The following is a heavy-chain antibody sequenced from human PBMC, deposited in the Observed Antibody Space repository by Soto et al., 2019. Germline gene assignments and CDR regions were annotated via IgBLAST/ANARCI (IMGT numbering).Heavy chain of an antibody. CDR3: AISYYYDSQPYFDY. J-gene: IGHJ4*02. D-gene: IGHD3-22*01. Sequence: ASVKVSCKASGYTFTSYDINWVRQATGQGLEWMGWMDPNSGNTGYAQKFQGRVTMTRNTSISTACMELSSLRSEDTAVYYCAISYYYDSQPYFDYWGQGTLVTVSS. CDR2: MDPNSGNT. V-gene: IGHV1-8*01. CDR1: GYTFTSYD.